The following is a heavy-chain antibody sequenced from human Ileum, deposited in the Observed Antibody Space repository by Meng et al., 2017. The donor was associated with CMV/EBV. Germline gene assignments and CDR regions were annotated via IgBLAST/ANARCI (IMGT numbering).Heavy chain of an antibody. CDR2: IYYSGST. J-gene: IGHJ5*02. CDR1: GGSISSSSYY. Sequence: SETLSLTCTVSGGSISSSSYYWGWIRQPPGKGLEWIGSIYYSGSTYYNPSLKSRVTISVDTSKNQFSLKLSSVTAADTALYYCARDHYSYGLGWFDPWGQGTPVTVSS. D-gene: IGHD5-18*01. CDR3: ARDHYSYGLGWFDP. V-gene: IGHV4-39*07.